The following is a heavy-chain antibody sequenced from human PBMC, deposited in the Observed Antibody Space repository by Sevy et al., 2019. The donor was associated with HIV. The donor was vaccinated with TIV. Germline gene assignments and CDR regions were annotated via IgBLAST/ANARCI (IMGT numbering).Heavy chain of an antibody. Sequence: GGSLRLSCAASGFTFRSKWMSWVRQAPGKGLEWVGRIKSKTDGGTIDYAAPVRGRLTISRDDSRNTLYLQTNSLKTEDTAVYYCTAVAAGTALDFDYWGQGTLVTVSS. CDR2: IKSKTDGGTI. J-gene: IGHJ4*02. CDR3: TAVAAGTALDFDY. CDR1: GFTFRSKW. V-gene: IGHV3-15*01. D-gene: IGHD6-19*01.